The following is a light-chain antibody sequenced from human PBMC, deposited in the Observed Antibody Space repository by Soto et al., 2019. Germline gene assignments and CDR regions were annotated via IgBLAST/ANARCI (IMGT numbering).Light chain of an antibody. CDR3: QQLNSYPLT. J-gene: IGKJ4*01. Sequence: DIQLTQSPSFLSASVGDRVTITCRASQGISSYLAWYQQKPGKAPKLLIYAASTLQSGVPSRFSGSGSGTEFTLTIRSLQPEDFATYYCQQLNSYPLTLGGGTKGAIK. V-gene: IGKV1-9*01. CDR1: QGISSY. CDR2: AAS.